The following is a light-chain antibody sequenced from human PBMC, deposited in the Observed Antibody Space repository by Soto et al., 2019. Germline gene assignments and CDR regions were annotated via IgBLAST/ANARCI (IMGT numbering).Light chain of an antibody. CDR3: CAYAGSSIPYV. CDR1: SSDVGSYNL. J-gene: IGLJ1*01. CDR2: EGS. Sequence: QSALTQPASVSGSPGQSITISCTGTSSDVGSYNLVSWYQQHPGKAPKLMIYEGSKRPSGFSNRFSGSKSVNTASLTISVLQAEDEADYYCCAYAGSSIPYVFGTGTKLTVL. V-gene: IGLV2-23*01.